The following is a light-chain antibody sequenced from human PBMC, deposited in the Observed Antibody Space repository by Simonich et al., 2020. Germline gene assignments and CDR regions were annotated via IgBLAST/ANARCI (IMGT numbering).Light chain of an antibody. CDR2: WAS. CDR1: QSVLYSSNNKNY. CDR3: QQYYSTPPWT. Sequence: DIVMTQSPDSLAVSLGERATINCKSSQSVLYSSNNKNYLAWYQQKPGQPPKLLIYWASTREPGVPDRFSGSGSGTDFTLTIGSLQAEDVAVYYCQQYYSTPPWTFGQGTKVEIK. J-gene: IGKJ1*01. V-gene: IGKV4-1*01.